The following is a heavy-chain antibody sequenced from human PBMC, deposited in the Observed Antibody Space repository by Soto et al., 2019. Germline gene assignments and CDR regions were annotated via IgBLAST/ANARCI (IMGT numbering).Heavy chain of an antibody. CDR2: IWYDGSNK. CDR1: GFTFSSYG. J-gene: IGHJ5*02. CDR3: ARDLALYCSGGSCYWGWFDP. Sequence: QVQLVESGGGVVQPGRSLRLSCAASGFTFSSYGMHWVRQAPGKGLEWVAVIWYDGSNKYYADSVKGRFTISRDNSKNTLYLQMNSLGAEDTAVYYCARDLALYCSGGSCYWGWFDPWGQGTLVTVSS. D-gene: IGHD2-15*01. V-gene: IGHV3-33*01.